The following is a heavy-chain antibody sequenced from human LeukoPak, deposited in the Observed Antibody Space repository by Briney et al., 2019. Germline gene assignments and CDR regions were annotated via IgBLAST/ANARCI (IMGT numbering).Heavy chain of an antibody. V-gene: IGHV6-1*01. CDR1: VDSVSPNLVA. D-gene: IGHD3-16*01. CDR3: AREDLGAAYFDF. CDR2: TYYRSKWYN. J-gene: IGHJ4*02. Sequence: SQTLSLTCVISVDSVSPNLVASHWIRQSPSRGLEWLGRTYYRSKWYNDYALSVKSRITINPDTSKNQFSLQLNSVTPDDTAMYYCAREDLGAAYFDFWGQGTLVTVSS.